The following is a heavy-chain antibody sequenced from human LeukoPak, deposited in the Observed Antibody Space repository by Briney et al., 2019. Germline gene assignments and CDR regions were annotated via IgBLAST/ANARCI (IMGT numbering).Heavy chain of an antibody. CDR2: ISAYNGNT. CDR3: ARDLTLITIFGVVSPSYFDY. J-gene: IGHJ4*02. CDR1: GYTFTSYG. D-gene: IGHD3-3*01. V-gene: IGHV1-18*01. Sequence: GASVKVSCKASGYTFTSYGISWVRQAPGQGLEWMGWISAYNGNTNYTQKLQSRVTMTTDTSTSTAYMELRSLRSDDTAVYYCARDLTLITIFGVVSPSYFDYWGQGTLVTVSS.